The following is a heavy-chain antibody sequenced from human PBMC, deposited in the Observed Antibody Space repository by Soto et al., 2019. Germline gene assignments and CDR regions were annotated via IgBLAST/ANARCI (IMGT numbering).Heavy chain of an antibody. CDR3: ARKVGELDYFDY. J-gene: IGHJ4*02. Sequence: EVQLVESGGGLVKPGGSLRLSCAASGFTFSSYSMNWVRQAPGKGLEWVSSISSSSSYIYYADSVKGRFTISRDNAKNPLYLQMNSLRAEDTAVYYCARKVGELDYFDYWGQGTLVTVSS. CDR1: GFTFSSYS. CDR2: ISSSSSYI. D-gene: IGHD1-26*01. V-gene: IGHV3-21*01.